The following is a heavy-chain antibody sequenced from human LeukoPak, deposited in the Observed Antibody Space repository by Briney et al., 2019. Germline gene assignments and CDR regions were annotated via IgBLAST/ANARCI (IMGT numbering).Heavy chain of an antibody. Sequence: GESLKISCKGSGYSFTTYWIGWVRQMPGKGLEWMGIIYPVDSDTRYSPSFQGQVTISADKSINTAYLQWSSLKASDTAMYYCARHARSGVSSCPLDYWGQGTLVTVSS. J-gene: IGHJ4*02. D-gene: IGHD6-13*01. V-gene: IGHV5-51*01. CDR3: ARHARSGVSSCPLDY. CDR1: GYSFTTYW. CDR2: IYPVDSDT.